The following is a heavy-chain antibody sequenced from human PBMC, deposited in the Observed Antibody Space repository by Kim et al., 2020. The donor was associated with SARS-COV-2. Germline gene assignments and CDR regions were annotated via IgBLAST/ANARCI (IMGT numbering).Heavy chain of an antibody. CDR1: GFSVYDYA. V-gene: IGHV3-23*03. D-gene: IGHD3-16*01. Sequence: GGSLRLSCAASGFSVYDYAMNWVRQAPGKGLEWVSVIYSRGDITYYADSVKGRFTISRDDSKNTLSLQMDNLRAEDTAVYYCAKDRYPRGEQMSFDYWGQGTLLTVSP. J-gene: IGHJ4*02. CDR2: IYSRGDIT. CDR3: AKDRYPRGEQMSFDY.